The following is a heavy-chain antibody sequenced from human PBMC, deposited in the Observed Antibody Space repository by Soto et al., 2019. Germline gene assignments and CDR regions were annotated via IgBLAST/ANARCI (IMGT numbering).Heavy chain of an antibody. CDR2: ITYDGSDK. CDR1: GFTFNSYV. D-gene: IGHD5-12*01. V-gene: IGHV3-30*04. J-gene: IGHJ4*02. CDR3: ARDGGGYNTPYYFDF. Sequence: GSLRLSCAASGFTFNSYVIHWVRQAPGRGLEWVALITYDGSDKYYADSVKGRFTISRDASENTVYLQMNSLRGEDTAVYFCARDGGGYNTPYYFDFWGQGTLVTVSS.